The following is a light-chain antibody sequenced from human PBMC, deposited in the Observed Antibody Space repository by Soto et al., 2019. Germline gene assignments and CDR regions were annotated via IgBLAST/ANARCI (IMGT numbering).Light chain of an antibody. J-gene: IGKJ2*01. Sequence: DIQMTQSPSTLSASVGDRVTITCRVSQSVSSWLAWYRQKPGKAPNLLIYDASSLESGVPSRFSGSGSGTEFTLTISSLQPDDFATYYCQQYYSDSRTFGQGTKLEIK. CDR2: DAS. CDR3: QQYYSDSRT. CDR1: QSVSSW. V-gene: IGKV1-5*01.